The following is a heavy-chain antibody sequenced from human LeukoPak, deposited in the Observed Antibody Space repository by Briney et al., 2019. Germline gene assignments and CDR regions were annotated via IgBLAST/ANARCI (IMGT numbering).Heavy chain of an antibody. Sequence: ASVKVSCKASGYAFTNYGVSWVRQAPGQGLEWMGWVSGYNGNTNYAQRLQGRVTMTTDTSTSTAYMELRSLRSDDTAVYYCARDLGNGNGLDYWGQGTLVTVSS. V-gene: IGHV1-18*01. CDR1: GYAFTNYG. J-gene: IGHJ4*02. D-gene: IGHD1-1*01. CDR3: ARDLGNGNGLDY. CDR2: VSGYNGNT.